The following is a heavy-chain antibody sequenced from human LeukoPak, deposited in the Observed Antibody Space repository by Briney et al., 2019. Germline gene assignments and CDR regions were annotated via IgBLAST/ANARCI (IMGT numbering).Heavy chain of an antibody. V-gene: IGHV4-34*01. CDR1: GGSFSGYY. J-gene: IGHJ4*02. Sequence: PSETLSLTCAVYGGSFSGYYWSWIRQPPGKGLEWNGEINHSGSTNYNPSLKSRVTISVDTSKNQFSLKLSSVTAADTAVYYCARADIVVVPAAILDSYYFDYWGQGTLVTVSS. CDR2: INHSGST. CDR3: ARADIVVVPAAILDSYYFDY. D-gene: IGHD2-2*01.